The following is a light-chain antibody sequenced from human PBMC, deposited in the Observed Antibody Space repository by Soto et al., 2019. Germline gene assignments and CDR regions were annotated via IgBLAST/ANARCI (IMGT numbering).Light chain of an antibody. Sequence: DIVMTRSPDSLAVSLGDRATLNCKSSQSVLYSSNNKNYLAWYQKKPGQPPKLLIYWASTRESGVPDRFSGSGSGTDFTLTISSLQAEDVAVYYCQQYYNTPLTFGGGTKVDIK. CDR2: WAS. J-gene: IGKJ4*01. CDR1: QSVLYSSNNKNY. CDR3: QQYYNTPLT. V-gene: IGKV4-1*01.